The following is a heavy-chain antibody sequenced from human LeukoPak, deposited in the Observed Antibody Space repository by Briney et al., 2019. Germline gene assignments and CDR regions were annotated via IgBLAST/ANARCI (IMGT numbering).Heavy chain of an antibody. V-gene: IGHV3-23*01. CDR1: GFTFSSYA. J-gene: IGHJ6*03. D-gene: IGHD3-22*01. CDR2: ISGSGGTT. CDR3: AKYYRGYNYYYMDV. Sequence: GGSLRLPCAASGFTFSSYAMSWVRQAPGKGLEWVSGISGSGGTTYYADSVKGRFTISRDNSKNTLYLQMNSLRAEDTAIYYCAKYYRGYNYYYMDVWGKGTTVTVSS.